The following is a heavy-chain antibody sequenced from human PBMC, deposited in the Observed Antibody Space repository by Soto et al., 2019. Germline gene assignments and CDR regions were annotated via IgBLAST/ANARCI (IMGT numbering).Heavy chain of an antibody. V-gene: IGHV4-31*03. Sequence: QVQLQESGPGLVKPSQTLSLTCTVSGGSISSGGYYWSWIRQHPGKGLEWIGYIYYSGSTYYNPSLKSRVTIAVDTSKNQCSLKLSSVTAADTAVYYCARKSKVRGAVDYWGQGTLVTVSS. CDR3: ARKSKVRGAVDY. CDR1: GGSISSGGYY. CDR2: IYYSGST. J-gene: IGHJ4*02. D-gene: IGHD3-10*01.